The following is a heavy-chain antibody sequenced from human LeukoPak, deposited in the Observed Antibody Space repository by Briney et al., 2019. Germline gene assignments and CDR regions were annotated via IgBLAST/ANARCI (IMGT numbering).Heavy chain of an antibody. CDR2: IRSSGRSI. V-gene: IGHV3-48*02. CDR1: GFTFSAYS. Sequence: PGGSLRLSCAASGFTFSAYSMNWVRQAPGKGLEWVSYIRSSGRSIYYADSVKGRFTVSRDNARNTLFLQMNSLRDEDTALYYCAREGTARDAFDIWGQGTMVTVSS. J-gene: IGHJ3*02. D-gene: IGHD2-21*02. CDR3: AREGTARDAFDI.